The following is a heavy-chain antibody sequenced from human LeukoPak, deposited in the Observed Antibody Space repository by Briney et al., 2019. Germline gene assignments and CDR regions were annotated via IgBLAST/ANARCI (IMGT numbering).Heavy chain of an antibody. D-gene: IGHD3-10*01. Sequence: PGGSLRLSCAASGFTFSSYSMNWVRQAPGKGLEWVSSISSSSSYIYYADSVKGRFTISRDNAKNSLYLQMNSLRAEDTAVYYCARATYYYGSGSYFKDFYYYYGMDVWGQGTTVTASS. CDR3: ARATYYYGSGSYFKDFYYYYGMDV. J-gene: IGHJ6*02. CDR1: GFTFSSYS. CDR2: ISSSSSYI. V-gene: IGHV3-21*01.